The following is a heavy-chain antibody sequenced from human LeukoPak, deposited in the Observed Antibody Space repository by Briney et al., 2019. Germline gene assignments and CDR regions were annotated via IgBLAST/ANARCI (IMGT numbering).Heavy chain of an antibody. J-gene: IGHJ3*02. CDR2: IYYSGGT. CDR3: ARDDQDAFDI. V-gene: IGHV4-59*01. CDR1: GGSISSYY. D-gene: IGHD2-2*01. Sequence: SETLSLTCTVSGGSISSYYWSWIRQPPGKGLEWIGYIYYSGGTNYNPSLKSRVTISVDTSKNQFSLKLSSVTAADTAVYYCARDDQDAFDIWGQGTMVTVSS.